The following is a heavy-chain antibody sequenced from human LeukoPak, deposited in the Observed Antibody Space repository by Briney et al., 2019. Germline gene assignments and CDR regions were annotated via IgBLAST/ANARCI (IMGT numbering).Heavy chain of an antibody. V-gene: IGHV4-61*02. CDR1: GGSISSGGYY. J-gene: IGHJ4*02. D-gene: IGHD3-10*01. CDR2: IYTSGST. CDR3: ARDMGSGSYPYYFDY. Sequence: PSQTLSLTCTVSGGSISSGGYYWSWIRQPAGKGLEWIGRIYTSGSTNYNPSLKSRVTISVDTSKNQFSLKLSSVTAADTAVYYCARDMGSGSYPYYFDYWGQGTLVTVSS.